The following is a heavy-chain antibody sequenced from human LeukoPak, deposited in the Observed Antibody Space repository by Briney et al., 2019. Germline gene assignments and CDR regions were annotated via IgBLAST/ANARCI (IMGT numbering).Heavy chain of an antibody. J-gene: IGHJ5*02. CDR1: GYSFTSYD. CDR2: MNPNSGNT. CDR3: ARAYCSSTSCYKEYWFDP. V-gene: IGHV1-8*01. D-gene: IGHD2-2*01. Sequence: ASVKVSCKASGYSFTSYDINWVRQATGQGLEWMGWMNPNSGNTGYAQKLQGRVTMTRNTSISTAYMELSSLRSEDTAVYYCARAYCSSTSCYKEYWFDPWGQGTLVTVSS.